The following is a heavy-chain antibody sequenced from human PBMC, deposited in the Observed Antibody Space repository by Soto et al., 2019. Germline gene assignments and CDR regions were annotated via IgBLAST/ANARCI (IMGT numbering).Heavy chain of an antibody. Sequence: QPGGSLRLSCAASGFTFSSYAMGWVRQAPGKGLEWVSAISGSGGSTYYADSVKGRFTISRDNSKNTLYLQMNSLRAEDTAVYYCAKFGPSIAAAGTLDYYYHYGMDVWGQGTTVTVSS. CDR2: ISGSGGST. CDR3: AKFGPSIAAAGTLDYYYHYGMDV. D-gene: IGHD6-13*01. CDR1: GFTFSSYA. V-gene: IGHV3-23*01. J-gene: IGHJ6*02.